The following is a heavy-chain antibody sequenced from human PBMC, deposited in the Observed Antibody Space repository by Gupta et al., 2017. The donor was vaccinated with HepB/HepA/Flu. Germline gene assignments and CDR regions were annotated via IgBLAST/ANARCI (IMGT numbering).Heavy chain of an antibody. CDR1: GFTFSSYE. CDR2: ISSSGSTI. Sequence: EVQLVESGGGLVQPGGSLRLSCAASGFTFSSYEMNWVRQAPGKGLEWVSYISSSGSTIYYADSVKGRFTISRDNAKNSLYLQMNSLRAEDTAVYYCAYPLRSYYYYGMDVWGQGTTVTVSS. J-gene: IGHJ6*02. CDR3: AYPLRSYYYYGMDV. V-gene: IGHV3-48*03.